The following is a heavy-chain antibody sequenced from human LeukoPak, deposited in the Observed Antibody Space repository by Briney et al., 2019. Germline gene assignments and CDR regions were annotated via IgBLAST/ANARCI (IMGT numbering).Heavy chain of an antibody. Sequence: ASVKVSCKASGYTFTSYYMHWVRQAPGQGLEWMGIINPSGGSTSYTQKFQGRVTMTRDTSTSTVYMELSSLRSEDTAVYYCARDLSSSWLGYYYYYYGMDVWGQGTTVTVSS. V-gene: IGHV1-46*01. D-gene: IGHD6-13*01. J-gene: IGHJ6*02. CDR1: GYTFTSYY. CDR2: INPSGGST. CDR3: ARDLSSSWLGYYYYYYGMDV.